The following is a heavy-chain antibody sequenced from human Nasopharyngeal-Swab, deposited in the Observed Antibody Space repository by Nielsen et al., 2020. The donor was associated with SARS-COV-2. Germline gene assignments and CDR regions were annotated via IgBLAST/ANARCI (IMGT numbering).Heavy chain of an antibody. V-gene: IGHV4-59*08. J-gene: IGHJ4*02. Sequence: SETLSLTCTVSGGSISSYYWSWIRQPPGKGLEWIGYIYYSGSTNYNPSLKSRVTISVDTSKNQFSLKLSSVTAADTAVYYCAQDSSGWHYWGQGTLVTVSS. CDR2: IYYSGST. CDR3: AQDSSGWHY. D-gene: IGHD6-19*01. CDR1: GGSISSYY.